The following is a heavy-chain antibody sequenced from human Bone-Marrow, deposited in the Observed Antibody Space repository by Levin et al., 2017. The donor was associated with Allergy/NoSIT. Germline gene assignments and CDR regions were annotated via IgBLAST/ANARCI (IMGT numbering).Heavy chain of an antibody. D-gene: IGHD3-16*01. CDR1: GFTFSDYY. Sequence: GESLKISCAASGFTFSDYYMSWIRQAPGKGLEWVSYISSSGSTIYYADSVKGRFTISRDNAKNSLYLQMNSLRAEDTAVYYCARDWGGGVPEDAFDIWGQGTMVTVSS. J-gene: IGHJ3*02. CDR2: ISSSGSTI. CDR3: ARDWGGGVPEDAFDI. V-gene: IGHV3-11*01.